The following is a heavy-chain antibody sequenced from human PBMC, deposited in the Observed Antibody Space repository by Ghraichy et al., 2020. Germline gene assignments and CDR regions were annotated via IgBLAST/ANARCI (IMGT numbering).Heavy chain of an antibody. CDR1: GFTFSSYS. CDR2: ISSSSNTI. Sequence: GGSLRLSCAASGFTFSSYSMNWVRQAPGKGLEWLSYISSSSNTIYYADSVKGRFTISRDNAKNSLYLQMNSLRDEDTAVYYCARVGISGQLETYYFDYWGQGTLVTVSS. D-gene: IGHD6-13*01. J-gene: IGHJ4*02. V-gene: IGHV3-48*02. CDR3: ARVGISGQLETYYFDY.